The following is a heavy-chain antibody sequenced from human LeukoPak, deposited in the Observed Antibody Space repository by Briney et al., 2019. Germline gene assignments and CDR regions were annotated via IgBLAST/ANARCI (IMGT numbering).Heavy chain of an antibody. Sequence: SETLSLTCTVSSGSISSYYWICIRQPPGKGLEGIGHIYYSGSTNYNPSLKSRVTISLDTSKNQFSLKLTSVTAADTAVYYCSRAGTGFNTPGAYWGQGTLVTVSS. CDR2: IYYSGST. D-gene: IGHD1-14*01. CDR1: SGSISSYY. J-gene: IGHJ4*02. CDR3: SRAGTGFNTPGAY. V-gene: IGHV4-59*01.